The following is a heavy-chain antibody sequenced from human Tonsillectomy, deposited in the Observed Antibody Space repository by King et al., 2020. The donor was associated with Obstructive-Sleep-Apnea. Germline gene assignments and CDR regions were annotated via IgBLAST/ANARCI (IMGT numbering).Heavy chain of an antibody. D-gene: IGHD6-19*01. V-gene: IGHV5-10-1*01. CDR3: ARPTSGGWGHIDY. CDR1: GYGFTNYW. J-gene: IGHJ4*02. Sequence: VQLVESGAEVKKPGESLRISCQGSGYGFTNYWIIWVRQLPGKGLDWMGKIDPSDSYTNYSPSFQGHVTISADKSISTAYLQWSSLKASDSAMYFCARPTSGGWGHIDYWGQGTLVTVSS. CDR2: IDPSDSYT.